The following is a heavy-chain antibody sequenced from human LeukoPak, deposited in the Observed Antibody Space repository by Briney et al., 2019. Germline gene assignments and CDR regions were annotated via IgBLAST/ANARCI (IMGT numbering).Heavy chain of an antibody. CDR2: ISHEGSNK. V-gene: IGHV3-33*05. CDR1: GFIFSGYD. Sequence: GGSLRLSCAASGFIFSGYDLHWVRQAPGKGLEWVAVISHEGSNKYYGDSVKGRFTISRDNSKNMVYLQMNSLRAEDTAVYYCARARSGRDGYYFDYWGQGTLVTVSS. D-gene: IGHD5-24*01. CDR3: ARARSGRDGYYFDY. J-gene: IGHJ4*02.